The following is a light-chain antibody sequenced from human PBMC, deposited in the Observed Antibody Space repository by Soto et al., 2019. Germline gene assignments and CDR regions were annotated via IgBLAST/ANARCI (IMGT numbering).Light chain of an antibody. V-gene: IGLV4-69*01. J-gene: IGLJ2*01. CDR1: SGHSSCA. CDR3: QTWGTGSNV. CDR2: LNSDGSH. Sequence: QSVLTQSPSASASLGASVKLTCTLSSGHSSCAIAWHQQQPEKGTRYLMKLNSDGSHSKGDGIPDRFSGSSSGAERYLTISSLQSEDEADYYCQTWGTGSNVFGGGTKVTVL.